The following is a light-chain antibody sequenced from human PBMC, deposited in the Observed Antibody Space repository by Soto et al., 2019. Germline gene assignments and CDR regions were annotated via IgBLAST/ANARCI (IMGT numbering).Light chain of an antibody. CDR3: CSYAGSYTYV. Sequence: QSALTQPRSVSGSPGQSVTISCTGTISDVGGYTSVSWYQQNAGKAPKVMIYDVTKRPSGVPDRFSGSKSGNTASLTISGLQAEDEGDYYCCSYAGSYTYVFGTGTKLTVL. V-gene: IGLV2-11*01. CDR1: ISDVGGYTS. CDR2: DVT. J-gene: IGLJ1*01.